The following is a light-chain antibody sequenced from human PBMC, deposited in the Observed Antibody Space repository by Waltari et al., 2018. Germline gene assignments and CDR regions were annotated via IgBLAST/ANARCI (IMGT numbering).Light chain of an antibody. J-gene: IGKJ1*01. CDR1: QSISSW. V-gene: IGKV1-5*03. CDR2: KAS. CDR3: QQYNSYQRT. Sequence: DIQMTQSPSTLSASVGDRVTITFRASQSISSWLAWYQQKPGKAPKLLIYKASSLESGVPSRFSGSGSGTEFTLTISSLQPDDFATYYCQQYNSYQRTFGQGTKVEIK.